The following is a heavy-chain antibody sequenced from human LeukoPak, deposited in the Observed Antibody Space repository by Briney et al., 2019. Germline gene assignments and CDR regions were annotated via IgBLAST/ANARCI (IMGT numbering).Heavy chain of an antibody. D-gene: IGHD1-14*01. CDR2: IYYSGST. CDR3: ARDQRGSTGTFDY. J-gene: IGHJ4*02. V-gene: IGHV4-59*01. Sequence: SETLSLTCTVSGGSISSYYWSWIRQPPGKGLKWIGYIYYSGSTNYNPSLKSRVTISVDTSKNQFSLKLSSVTAADTAVYYCARDQRGSTGTFDYWGQGTLVTVSS. CDR1: GGSISSYY.